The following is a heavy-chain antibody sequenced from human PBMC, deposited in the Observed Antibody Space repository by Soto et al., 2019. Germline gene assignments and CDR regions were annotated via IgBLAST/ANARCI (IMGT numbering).Heavy chain of an antibody. D-gene: IGHD2-2*01. CDR1: GFTFSSYA. J-gene: IGHJ5*02. Sequence: VGSLRLSCAASGFTFSSYAMSWVRQAPGKGLEWVSAISGSGGSTYYADSVKGRFTISRDNSKNTLYLQTNSLRAEDTAVYYCAKDRRIVPAANCFDPWGQGTLVTVSS. CDR2: ISGSGGST. CDR3: AKDRRIVPAANCFDP. V-gene: IGHV3-23*01.